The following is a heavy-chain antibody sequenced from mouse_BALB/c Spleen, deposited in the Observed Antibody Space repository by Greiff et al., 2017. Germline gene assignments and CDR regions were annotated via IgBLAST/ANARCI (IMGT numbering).Heavy chain of an antibody. CDR1: GYTFTSYW. CDR3: ARTRYFDV. CDR2: IFPGTGTT. V-gene: IGHV1S132*01. Sequence: QVQLKESGAELVKPGASVKLSCKTSGYTFTSYWIQWVKQRPGQGLGWIGEIFPGTGTTYYNEKFKGKATLTIDTSSSTAYMQLSSLTSEDSAVYFCARTRYFDVWGAGTTVTVSS. J-gene: IGHJ1*01.